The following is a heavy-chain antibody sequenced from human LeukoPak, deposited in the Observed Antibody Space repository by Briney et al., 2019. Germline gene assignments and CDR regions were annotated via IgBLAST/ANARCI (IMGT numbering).Heavy chain of an antibody. J-gene: IGHJ4*02. V-gene: IGHV1-2*02. D-gene: IGHD3-22*01. CDR3: ARAVTMIVVVIMGY. Sequence: GASVKVSCKASGYTFTGYYMHWVRQAPGQGLEWMGWINPNSGGTNYAQKFQGRVTMTRDTSISTAYMELSRLRSDDTAVYYCARAVTMIVVVIMGYWGQGTLVTVSS. CDR2: INPNSGGT. CDR1: GYTFTGYY.